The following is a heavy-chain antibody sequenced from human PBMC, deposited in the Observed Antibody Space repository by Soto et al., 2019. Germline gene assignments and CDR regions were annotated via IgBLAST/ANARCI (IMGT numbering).Heavy chain of an antibody. CDR2: IYYSGST. D-gene: IGHD3-22*01. J-gene: IGHJ4*02. CDR3: ARLKRYYDSSGYLYYFDY. Sequence: SETLSLTCTVSGGSISSSSYYWGWIRQPPGKGLEWIGSIYYSGSTYYNPSLKSRVTISVDTSKNQFSLKLSSLTAANTAVYYCARLKRYYDSSGYLYYFDYWGQGTLVTVSS. CDR1: GGSISSSSYY. V-gene: IGHV4-39*01.